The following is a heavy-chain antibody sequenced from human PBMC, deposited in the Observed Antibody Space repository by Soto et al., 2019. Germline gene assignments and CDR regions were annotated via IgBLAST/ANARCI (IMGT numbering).Heavy chain of an antibody. V-gene: IGHV1-3*01. Sequence: ASVKVSCKASGYTFTSYAMHWVRQAPGQRLEWMGWINAGNGNTKYSQKFQGKVTITRDTSASTAYMELSSLRSEDTAVYYCAREGLAARDWYFDLWGRGTLVTVSS. CDR1: GYTFTSYA. CDR3: AREGLAARDWYFDL. J-gene: IGHJ2*01. D-gene: IGHD6-6*01. CDR2: INAGNGNT.